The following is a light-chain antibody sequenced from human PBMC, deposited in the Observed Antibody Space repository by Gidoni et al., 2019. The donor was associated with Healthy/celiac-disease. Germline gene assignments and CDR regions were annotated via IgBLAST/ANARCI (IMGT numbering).Light chain of an antibody. J-gene: IGKJ2*01. CDR3: QQYNSYPGT. Sequence: DIQMTQSRSTLSASVGDRVTITCRASQSISSWLAWYQQKPGKAPKLLIYKASSLESGVPSRFSGSGSGTEFTLTISSLQPDDFATYYCQQYNSYPGTFGQGTKLEIK. V-gene: IGKV1-5*03. CDR1: QSISSW. CDR2: KAS.